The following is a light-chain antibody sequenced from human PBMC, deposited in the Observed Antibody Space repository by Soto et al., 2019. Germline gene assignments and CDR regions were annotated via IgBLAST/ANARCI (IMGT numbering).Light chain of an antibody. CDR2: KIS. V-gene: IGKV2-30*01. CDR3: MQGTHWPYT. J-gene: IGKJ2*01. Sequence: VVMTQSPLSLPVTLGEPASVSCRSSQSLVDNDGYSYLSWFQQRPGQSPRRLNYKISNRDSGVPDRFSGSGSDTDFTLKISRVEPEDVAVYYCMQGTHWPYTFGQGTQLEIK. CDR1: QSLVDNDGYSY.